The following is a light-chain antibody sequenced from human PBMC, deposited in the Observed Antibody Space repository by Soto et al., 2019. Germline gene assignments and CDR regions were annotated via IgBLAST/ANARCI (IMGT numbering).Light chain of an antibody. J-gene: IGKJ1*01. Sequence: EIVVTQCPGTLSLSPGERATLSCRASQSVSSSYLAWYQQKPSQAPRLLIYGASSRATGIPDRFSGSGSRRDFSLTINRLAAEDSAVYYCQQYGGSMTFGQGTKVDIK. CDR2: GAS. V-gene: IGKV3-20*01. CDR3: QQYGGSMT. CDR1: QSVSSSY.